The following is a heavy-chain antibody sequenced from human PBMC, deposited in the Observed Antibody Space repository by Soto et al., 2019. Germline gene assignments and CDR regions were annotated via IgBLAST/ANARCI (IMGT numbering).Heavy chain of an antibody. CDR2: ISSSSSYI. D-gene: IGHD2-21*02. CDR3: ARESRAYCGGGCSH. Sequence: SGGSLRLSCAASGFTFSSYSMNWVRQAPGKGLEWVSSISSSSSYIYYADSVKGRFTISRDNAKNSLYLQMNSLRAEDTAVYYCARESRAYCGGGCSHWGQGXLVTVYS. J-gene: IGHJ4*02. CDR1: GFTFSSYS. V-gene: IGHV3-21*01.